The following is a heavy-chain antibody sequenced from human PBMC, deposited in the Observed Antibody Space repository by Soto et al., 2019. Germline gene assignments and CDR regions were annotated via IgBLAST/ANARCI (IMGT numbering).Heavy chain of an antibody. CDR2: IWYDGSNK. V-gene: IGHV3-33*01. CDR1: GFTFSSYG. CDR3: ARDARIAAAGGRFPWFDP. Sequence: GGSLRLSCAASGFTFSSYGMHWVRQAPGKGLEWVAVIWYDGSNKYYADSVKGRFTISRDNSKNTLYLQMNSLRAEDTAVYYCARDARIAAAGGRFPWFDPWGQGTLVTVSS. D-gene: IGHD6-13*01. J-gene: IGHJ5*02.